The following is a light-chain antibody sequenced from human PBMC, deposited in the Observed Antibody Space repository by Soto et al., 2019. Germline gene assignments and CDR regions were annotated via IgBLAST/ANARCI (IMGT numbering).Light chain of an antibody. CDR2: DAS. Sequence: DIQMTQSPSSLSASVGDRVTITCQASQNINNYLNWYQQKPGIAPKLLIYDASNLEAGVPSRFRRSGSVTDFTFTISRLQHEDIATYYYQQYENLPTFGQGTRLEIK. CDR1: QNINNY. V-gene: IGKV1-33*01. CDR3: QQYENLPT. J-gene: IGKJ5*01.